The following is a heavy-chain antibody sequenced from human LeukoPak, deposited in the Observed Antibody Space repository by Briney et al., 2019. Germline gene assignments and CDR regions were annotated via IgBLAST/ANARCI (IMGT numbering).Heavy chain of an antibody. J-gene: IGHJ5*02. CDR3: ASRDCSSTSCHEGYNWFDP. Sequence: SKTLSLTCTVSGGSISSYYWSWIRQPPGKGLEWIGYIYYSGSTNYNPSLKSRVTISVDTSKNQFSLKLSSVTAADTAVYYCASRDCSSTSCHEGYNWFDPWGQGILVSVSS. D-gene: IGHD2-2*01. V-gene: IGHV4-59*12. CDR2: IYYSGST. CDR1: GGSISSYY.